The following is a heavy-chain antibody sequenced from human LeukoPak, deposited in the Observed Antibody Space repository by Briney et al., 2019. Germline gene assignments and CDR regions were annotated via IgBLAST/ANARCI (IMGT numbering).Heavy chain of an antibody. V-gene: IGHV3-23*01. CDR1: GFTFSSYS. D-gene: IGHD5-12*01. CDR2: ISGSGGST. CDR3: AKGLPYSGYDSWFDP. Sequence: GGSLRLSCAASGFTFSSYSMNWVRQAPGKGLEWVSAISGSGGSTYYADSVKGRFTISRDNSKNTLFLQMNSLRAEDTAVYYCAKGLPYSGYDSWFDPWGQGTLVTVSS. J-gene: IGHJ5*02.